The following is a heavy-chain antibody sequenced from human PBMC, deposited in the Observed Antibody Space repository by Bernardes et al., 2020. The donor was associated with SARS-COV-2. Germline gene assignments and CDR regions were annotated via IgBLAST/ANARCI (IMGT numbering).Heavy chain of an antibody. CDR1: GFNFAMYA. V-gene: IGHV3-23*01. CDR2: IRGSGGTT. D-gene: IGHD3-16*01. J-gene: IGHJ4*02. Sequence: GGSLRLSCGASGFNFAMYAMSWVRQTPGKGLEWVASIRGSGGTTFYTNFVEGRFTISRDNSKSTLFLQMNGLRADDTAIYYCAKDDYTIVPISPLFYFESWGQGTLVTVSS. CDR3: AKDDYTIVPISPLFYFES.